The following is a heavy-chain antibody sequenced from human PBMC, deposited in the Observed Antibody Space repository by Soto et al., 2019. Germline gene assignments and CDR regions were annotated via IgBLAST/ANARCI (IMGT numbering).Heavy chain of an antibody. CDR2: INHSGST. D-gene: IGHD4-17*01. CDR1: GGSFSGYY. J-gene: IGHJ1*01. CDR3: ARGATDYGDFQYFQH. V-gene: IGHV4-34*01. Sequence: SETLSLTCAVYGGSFSGYYWSWIRQPPGKGLEWIGEINHSGSTNYNPSLKSRVTISVDTSKNQFSLKLSSVTAADTAVYYCARGATDYGDFQYFQHWGQGTLVTVSS.